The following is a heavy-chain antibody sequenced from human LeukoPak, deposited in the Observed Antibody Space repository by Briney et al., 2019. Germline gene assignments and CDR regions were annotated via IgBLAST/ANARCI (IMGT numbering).Heavy chain of an antibody. CDR2: INPDSGGA. J-gene: IGHJ5*02. V-gene: IGHV1-2*02. CDR1: GYTFSGYY. Sequence: ASAKVSCKASGYTFSGYYLNWVRQAPGQGLEWMGWINPDSGGAIYAQKFQGRVTMTRDTSTDTAYMELRSLRSDDTAVYYCARDPNYDILTGYQNWFDPWGQGTLVTVSS. D-gene: IGHD3-9*01. CDR3: ARDPNYDILTGYQNWFDP.